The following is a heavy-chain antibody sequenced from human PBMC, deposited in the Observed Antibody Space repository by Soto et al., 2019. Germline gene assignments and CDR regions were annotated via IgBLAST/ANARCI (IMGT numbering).Heavy chain of an antibody. CDR3: AKDWGGYSDQLQRCAFAT. CDR1: VGTFINCG. CDR2: SSDSVGST. D-gene: IGHD4-4*01. V-gene: IGHV3-23*01. J-gene: IGHJ5*01. Sequence: VVSLILTCSSSVGTFINCGIDWVRQAAGNGLEWVGSSSDSVGSTYYAASVKGRFTISRDNSKNTLYLQMNSLRAEDTAVYYSAKDWGGYSDQLQRCAFATWGQRTLVTVSS.